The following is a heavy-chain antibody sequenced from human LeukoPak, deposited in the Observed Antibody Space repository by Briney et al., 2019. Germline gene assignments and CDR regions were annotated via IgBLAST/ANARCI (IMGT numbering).Heavy chain of an antibody. CDR1: GYSISSGYY. CDR2: IFHRGST. J-gene: IGHJ4*02. Sequence: KPSETLSLTCAVYGYSISSGYYWGWIRQPPGKGLEGIGSIFHRGSTYYNPSLKSRVTISVDTSKNQFSLKLSSVTAVDTAVYYCARRADSGIYFDYWGQGTLVTVSS. CDR3: ARRADSGIYFDY. D-gene: IGHD3-22*01. V-gene: IGHV4-38-2*01.